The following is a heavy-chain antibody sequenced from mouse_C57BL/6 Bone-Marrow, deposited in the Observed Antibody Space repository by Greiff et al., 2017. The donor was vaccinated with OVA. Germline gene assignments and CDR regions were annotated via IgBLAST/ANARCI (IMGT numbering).Heavy chain of an antibody. CDR2: ISNGGGST. J-gene: IGHJ4*01. CDR1: GFTFSDYY. Sequence: EVKLVESGGGLVQPGGSLKLSCAASGFTFSDYYMYWVRQTPEKRLEWVAYISNGGGSTYYPDTVKGRFTISRDNAKNTLYLQMSRLKSEDTAMYYGARHYYGSSYYAMDYWGQGTSVTVSS. V-gene: IGHV5-12*01. D-gene: IGHD1-1*01. CDR3: ARHYYGSSYYAMDY.